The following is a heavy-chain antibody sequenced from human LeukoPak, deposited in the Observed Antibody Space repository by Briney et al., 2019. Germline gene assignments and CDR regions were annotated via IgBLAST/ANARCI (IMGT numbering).Heavy chain of an antibody. CDR1: GFRFSDYS. CDR2: ISSSDSTT. Sequence: GGSLRLSCEASGFRFSDYSMNWVRQTPGKGLEWISYISSSDSTTYYTDSVKGRFTISRDNSKNTLYLQMNSLRAEDTAVYYCAKDTEISSPHGLYYYYGMDVWGQGTTVTVSS. J-gene: IGHJ6*02. D-gene: IGHD3-3*02. V-gene: IGHV3-48*01. CDR3: AKDTEISSPHGLYYYYGMDV.